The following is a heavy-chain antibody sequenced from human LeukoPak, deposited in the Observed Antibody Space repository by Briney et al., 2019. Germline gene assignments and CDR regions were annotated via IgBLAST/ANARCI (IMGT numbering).Heavy chain of an antibody. CDR3: ARPSGDKIVGATCDY. J-gene: IGHJ4*02. D-gene: IGHD1-26*01. V-gene: IGHV3-7*01. CDR1: GFTFSSYA. Sequence: PGGSLRLSCAASGFTFSSYAMSWVRQAPGKRLEWVANIKQDGSEKYYVDSVKGRFTISRDNAKNSLYLQMNSLRAEDTAVYYCARPSGDKIVGATCDYWGQGTLVTVSS. CDR2: IKQDGSEK.